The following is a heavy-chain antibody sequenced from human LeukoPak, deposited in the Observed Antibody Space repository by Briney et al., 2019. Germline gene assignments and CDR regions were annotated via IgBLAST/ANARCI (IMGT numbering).Heavy chain of an antibody. D-gene: IGHD1-26*01. CDR3: ARVSLPSEYSGSFDY. CDR1: GGTFSGYA. Sequence: SVKVSCKASGGTFSGYAISWVRQAPGQGLEWMGGIIPIFGTANYAQKFQGRVTITADESTSTAYMELSSLRSEDTAVYYCARVSLPSEYSGSFDYWGQGTLVTVSS. CDR2: IIPIFGTA. V-gene: IGHV1-69*13. J-gene: IGHJ4*02.